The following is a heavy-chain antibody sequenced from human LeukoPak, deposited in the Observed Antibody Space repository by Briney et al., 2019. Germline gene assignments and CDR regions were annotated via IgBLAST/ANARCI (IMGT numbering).Heavy chain of an antibody. Sequence: GGSRRLSCAASGFTFGHYWMNWVRLAPGKGLAWVANIREDGSDDTYVDSVKGRFTISRDNAKNSLFLQMNNLRAEDTAVYYCARGDGYYFGSWGQGTLVTVSS. CDR1: GFTFGHYW. J-gene: IGHJ4*02. V-gene: IGHV3-7*03. CDR2: IREDGSDD. CDR3: ARGDGYYFGS.